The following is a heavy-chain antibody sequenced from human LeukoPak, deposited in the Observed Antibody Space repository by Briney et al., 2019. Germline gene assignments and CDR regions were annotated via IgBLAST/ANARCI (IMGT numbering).Heavy chain of an antibody. D-gene: IGHD5-18*01. CDR1: GGSFSGYY. J-gene: IGHJ4*02. Sequence: KPSETLSLTCAVYGGSFSGYYWSWIRQPPGKGLEWIGEINHSGSTNYNPSLKSRVTISVDTSKNQFSLKLSSVTAADTAVYYCARVVSGYSYGLDYWGQGTLVTVSS. V-gene: IGHV4-34*01. CDR3: ARVVSGYSYGLDY. CDR2: INHSGST.